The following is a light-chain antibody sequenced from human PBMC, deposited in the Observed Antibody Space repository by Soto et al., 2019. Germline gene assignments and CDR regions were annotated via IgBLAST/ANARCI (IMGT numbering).Light chain of an antibody. V-gene: IGKV3-15*01. CDR3: QQYNNWPPYN. CDR1: QSVSSN. J-gene: IGKJ2*01. CDR2: GAS. Sequence: EIVMTQSPATLSVSPGERATLSCRASQSVSSNLAWYQQKPGQAPRLLIYGASTRATGIPARFSGSRSGTEFTLTLSSLQSEDFAVYYCQQYNNWPPYNFGQGTKLEIK.